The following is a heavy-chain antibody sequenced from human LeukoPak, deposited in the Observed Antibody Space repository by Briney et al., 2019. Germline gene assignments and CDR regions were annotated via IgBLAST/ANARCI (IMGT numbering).Heavy chain of an antibody. V-gene: IGHV3-30*03. CDR2: ISYDGSNK. CDR1: GFTFSSYG. CDR3: ARDKQGDYVLDY. D-gene: IGHD3-16*01. J-gene: IGHJ4*02. Sequence: GGSLRLSCAASGFTFSSYGMHWVRQAPGKGLEWVAVISYDGSNKYYADSVKGRFTISRDNSKNTLYLQMNSLRFEDTAVYYCARDKQGDYVLDYWGPGTLVTVSS.